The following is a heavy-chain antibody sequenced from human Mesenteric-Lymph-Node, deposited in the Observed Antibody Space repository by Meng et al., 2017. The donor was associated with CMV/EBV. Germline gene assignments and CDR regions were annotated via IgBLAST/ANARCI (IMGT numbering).Heavy chain of an antibody. V-gene: IGHV3-66*01. CDR3: ARIMTVSGEGGFDR. CDR1: GFTVSNYY. D-gene: IGHD3-16*01. CDR2: IYRGGTT. J-gene: IGHJ4*02. Sequence: GGSLRLSCVASGFTVSNYYMTWVRQAPGKGLEWVSVIYRGGTTYYGDSVKGRFTISRDNARSSLFLQMNTLTAEDTAVYYCARIMTVSGEGGFDRWGPGTLVTVSS.